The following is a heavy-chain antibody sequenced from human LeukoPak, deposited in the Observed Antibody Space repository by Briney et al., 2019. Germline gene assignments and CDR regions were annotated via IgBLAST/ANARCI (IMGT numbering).Heavy chain of an antibody. V-gene: IGHV4-4*07. Sequence: PSETLSLTCTVSGGSISGYYWSWIRLPAGKGLEWVGRISGSGSTNYHPSLQSRVTMSVDTSKNQFSLKLSSVTAADTAMYYCARGSSGSLPFDYWGQGTLVTLSS. CDR1: GGSISGYY. J-gene: IGHJ4*02. CDR2: ISGSGST. D-gene: IGHD3-22*01. CDR3: ARGSSGSLPFDY.